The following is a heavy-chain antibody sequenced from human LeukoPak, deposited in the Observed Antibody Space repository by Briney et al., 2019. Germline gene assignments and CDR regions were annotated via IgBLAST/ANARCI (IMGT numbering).Heavy chain of an antibody. Sequence: KPSETLSRTCTVSGGSISTFYWSWIRQRPGKGLEWIGYIYYSGTTNYNPSLKSRVTISVDMSKSQFSLTLSSVTAADTALYYCARHGPLYDIWSAQFYFDYWGQGTLVAVSS. J-gene: IGHJ4*02. V-gene: IGHV4-59*08. CDR1: GGSISTFY. CDR3: ARHGPLYDIWSAQFYFDY. D-gene: IGHD3-3*01. CDR2: IYYSGTT.